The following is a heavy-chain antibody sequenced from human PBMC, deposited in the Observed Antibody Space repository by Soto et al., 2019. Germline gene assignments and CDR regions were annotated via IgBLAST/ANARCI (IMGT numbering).Heavy chain of an antibody. V-gene: IGHV4-34*01. D-gene: IGHD2-8*01. Sequence: SETLSLTFAVYCGSFRGYYWSWIRQPPGKGLEWIGEINHSGSTHYNPSLKSRVTISVDTSKNKFSLKLSSVTAADTAVYYCARDYIVLMVYAGPLDYGMDVWGQGTTVTVSS. CDR1: CGSFRGYY. J-gene: IGHJ6*02. CDR2: INHSGST. CDR3: ARDYIVLMVYAGPLDYGMDV.